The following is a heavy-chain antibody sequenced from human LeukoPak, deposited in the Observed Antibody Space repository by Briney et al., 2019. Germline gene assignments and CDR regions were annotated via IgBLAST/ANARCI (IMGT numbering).Heavy chain of an antibody. CDR1: GFNFSSYA. J-gene: IGHJ3*02. D-gene: IGHD3-22*01. CDR3: ARSHSSGYDAFDI. Sequence: GGSLRLSCAASGFNFSSYAMHWVRQAPGKGLEYVSSISSNGGSTYYANSVKGRFTISRDNSKNTLYLQMGSLRAEDMAVYYCARSHSSGYDAFDIWGQGTMVTVSS. V-gene: IGHV3-64*01. CDR2: ISSNGGST.